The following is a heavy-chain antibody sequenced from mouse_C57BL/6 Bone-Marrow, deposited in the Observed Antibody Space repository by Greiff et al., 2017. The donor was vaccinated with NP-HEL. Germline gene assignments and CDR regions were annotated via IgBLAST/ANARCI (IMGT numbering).Heavy chain of an antibody. J-gene: IGHJ4*01. V-gene: IGHV2-2*01. D-gene: IGHD5-1*01. CDR3: ARNPYLYYAMDY. Sequence: VQLQESGPGLVQPSQSLSITCTVSGFSLTSYGVHWVRQSPGKGLEWLGVIWSGGSKDYNAAFISRLSISKDNSKSQVFLKMNSLQADDTAIYYCARNPYLYYAMDYWGQGTSVTVSS. CDR2: IWSGGSK. CDR1: GFSLTSYG.